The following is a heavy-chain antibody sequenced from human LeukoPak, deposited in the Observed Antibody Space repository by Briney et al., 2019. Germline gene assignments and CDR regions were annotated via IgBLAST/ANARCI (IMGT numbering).Heavy chain of an antibody. CDR1: GGSISSSSYY. CDR3: ARYCGGDCYGMDV. J-gene: IGHJ6*02. D-gene: IGHD2-21*01. V-gene: IGHV3-7*01. CDR2: IKQDGSEK. Sequence: ETLSLTCTVSGGSISSSSYYWGWIRQPPGKGLEWVANIKQDGSEKDYVDPVKGRFTISRDNAKNSLYLQMNNLRAEDTAVYYCARYCGGDCYGMDVWGQGTTVTVSS.